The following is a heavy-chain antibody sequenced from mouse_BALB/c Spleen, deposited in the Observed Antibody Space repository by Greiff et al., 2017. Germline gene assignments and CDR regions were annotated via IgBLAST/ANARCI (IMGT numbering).Heavy chain of an antibody. CDR1: GFTFSDYY. CDR2: ISDGGSYT. J-gene: IGHJ1*01. Sequence: EVHLVESGGGLVKPGGSLKLSCAASGFTFSDYYMYWVRQTPEKRLEWVATISDGGSYTYYPDSVKGRFTISRDNAKNTLYLQMSSLKSEDTAMYYCARKGISPSYWYFDVWGAGTTVTVSS. D-gene: IGHD2-10*02. CDR3: ARKGISPSYWYFDV. V-gene: IGHV5-4*02.